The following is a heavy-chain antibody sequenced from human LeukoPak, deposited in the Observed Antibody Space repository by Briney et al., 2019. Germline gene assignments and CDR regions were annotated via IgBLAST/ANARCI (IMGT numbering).Heavy chain of an antibody. V-gene: IGHV3-23*01. CDR2: ISGSGGTT. D-gene: IGHD3-22*01. Sequence: GGSLRLSCAASGFTFNNYAMSWVRQAPGKGLEWVSGISGSGGTTYYADSVTGRFTISRENAKNSLYLQMNSLRAGDTAVYYCARFDTYYDSSGYYDYWGQGTLVTVSS. J-gene: IGHJ4*02. CDR3: ARFDTYYDSSGYYDY. CDR1: GFTFNNYA.